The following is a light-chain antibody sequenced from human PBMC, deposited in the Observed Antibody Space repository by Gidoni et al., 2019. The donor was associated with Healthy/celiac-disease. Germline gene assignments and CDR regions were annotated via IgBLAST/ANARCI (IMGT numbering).Light chain of an antibody. CDR3: MQALQTPIT. Sequence: DIVMTQSPLSLPVPPGEPASISCRSSQSLLHSNGYNYLDWYLQKPGQSPQLLIYLGSTRASGVPDRFSGSGAGTDFTLKISRVEAEDVGVYYFMQALQTPITFGQGTRLEIK. V-gene: IGKV2-28*01. CDR1: QSLLHSNGYNY. CDR2: LGS. J-gene: IGKJ5*01.